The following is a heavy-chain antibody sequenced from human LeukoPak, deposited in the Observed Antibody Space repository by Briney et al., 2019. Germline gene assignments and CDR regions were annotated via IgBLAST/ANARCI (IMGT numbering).Heavy chain of an antibody. V-gene: IGHV4-30-4*01. CDR3: ARVRGVPRYYYYGMDV. CDR2: IYYSGST. Sequence: PSETLSLTCAVSGGSISSSNWWSWIRQPPGKGLEWIGYIYYSGSTYYNPSLKSRVTISGDTSKNQLSLKLSSVTAADTAVYYCARVRGVPRYYYYGMDVWGQGTTVTVSS. J-gene: IGHJ6*02. D-gene: IGHD3-10*01. CDR1: GGSISSSNW.